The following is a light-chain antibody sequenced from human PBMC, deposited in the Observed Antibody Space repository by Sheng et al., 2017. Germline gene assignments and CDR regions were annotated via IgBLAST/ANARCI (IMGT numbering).Light chain of an antibody. Sequence: EIVMTQSPVTLSVSPGERATLSCRASQSVSGNLVWYQQKPDQAPRLLIYGASTRATGIPARFSGSGSGTEFTLTISSLQSEDFAVYYCQQYNNWPSLTFGGGTKVEIK. CDR1: QSVSGN. CDR2: GAS. V-gene: IGKV3-15*01. J-gene: IGKJ4*01. CDR3: QQYNNWPSLT.